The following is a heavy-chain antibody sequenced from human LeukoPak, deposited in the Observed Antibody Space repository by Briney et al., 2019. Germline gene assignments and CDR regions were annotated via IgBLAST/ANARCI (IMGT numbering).Heavy chain of an antibody. CDR2: TSSSSSYI. Sequence: PGGSLRLSCAASGFTFSSYSMNWVRQAPGKGLEWVSSTSSSSSYIYYADSVKGRFTISRDNAKNSLYLQMNSLRAEDTAVYYCARDSVLAAGTGYFDYWGQGTLVTVSS. CDR1: GFTFSSYS. CDR3: ARDSVLAAGTGYFDY. D-gene: IGHD6-13*01. J-gene: IGHJ4*02. V-gene: IGHV3-21*01.